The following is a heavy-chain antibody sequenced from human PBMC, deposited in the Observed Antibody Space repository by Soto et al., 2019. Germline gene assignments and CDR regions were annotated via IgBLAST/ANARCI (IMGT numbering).Heavy chain of an antibody. D-gene: IGHD3-22*01. Sequence: QVQLVQSGGEVKKPGSSVKVSCKASGGTFSSYAISWVRQAPGQGLEWMGGIIPIFGTANYAQKFQGRVTITADESTSTAYMELSSLRSEDTAVYYCARGSYYYDSSGYYLTYYYYYGMDVWGQGTTVTVSS. CDR1: GGTFSSYA. CDR2: IIPIFGTA. J-gene: IGHJ6*02. V-gene: IGHV1-69*01. CDR3: ARGSYYYDSSGYYLTYYYYYGMDV.